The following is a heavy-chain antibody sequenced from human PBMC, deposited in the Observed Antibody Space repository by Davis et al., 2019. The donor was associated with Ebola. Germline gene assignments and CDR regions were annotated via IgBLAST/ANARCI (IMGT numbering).Heavy chain of an antibody. J-gene: IGHJ4*02. V-gene: IGHV4-59*01. D-gene: IGHD5-12*01. CDR1: GGSISSYY. CDR3: ASGYSGYID. Sequence: PSETLSLTCTVSGGSISSYYWSWIRQPPGKGLEWIGYIYYSGSTNYNPSLKSRVTISVDTSKNQFSLKLSSVTAADTAVYYCASGYSGYIDWGQGTLVTVSS. CDR2: IYYSGST.